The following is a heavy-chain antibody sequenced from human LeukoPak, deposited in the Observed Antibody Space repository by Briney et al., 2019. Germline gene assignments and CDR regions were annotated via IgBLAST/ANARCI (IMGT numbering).Heavy chain of an antibody. CDR1: GGTFSSYA. Sequence: ASVKVSCKASGGTFSSYAINWVRQATGQGLEWMGWMNPNSGNTGYAQKFQGRVTMTRNTSISTAYMELSSLRSEDTAVYYCARYYYDSSGSFDYWGQGTLVTVSS. D-gene: IGHD3-22*01. J-gene: IGHJ4*02. CDR3: ARYYYDSSGSFDY. CDR2: MNPNSGNT. V-gene: IGHV1-8*02.